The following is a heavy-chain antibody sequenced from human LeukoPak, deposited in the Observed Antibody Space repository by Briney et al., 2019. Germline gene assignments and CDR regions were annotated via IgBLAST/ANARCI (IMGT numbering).Heavy chain of an antibody. D-gene: IGHD3-10*01. CDR2: IYYSGST. Sequence: PSETLSLTCTVSGGSISSSSYYWGWIRQPPGKGLEWIGSIYYSGSTYYNPSLKSRVTISVDTSKNQFSLKLSSVTAADTAVHYCASSLWFGEWQTYDYWGQGTLVTVSS. V-gene: IGHV4-39*01. CDR3: ASSLWFGEWQTYDY. J-gene: IGHJ4*02. CDR1: GGSISSSSYY.